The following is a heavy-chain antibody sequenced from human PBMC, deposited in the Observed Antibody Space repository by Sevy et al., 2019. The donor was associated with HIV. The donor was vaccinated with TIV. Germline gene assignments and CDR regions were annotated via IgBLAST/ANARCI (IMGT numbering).Heavy chain of an antibody. CDR2: ISGSGAST. J-gene: IGHJ4*02. V-gene: IGHV3-23*01. CDR1: GFTFSSYA. Sequence: GGSLRLSCAASGFTFSSYAMSWVRQAPGKGLEWVSAISGSGASTYYADSVKGQFTISRDNSKNTLYLQMNSLRAEDTAVYYCAKALDIVVVVAATDFDYWGQGTLVTVSS. D-gene: IGHD2-15*01. CDR3: AKALDIVVVVAATDFDY.